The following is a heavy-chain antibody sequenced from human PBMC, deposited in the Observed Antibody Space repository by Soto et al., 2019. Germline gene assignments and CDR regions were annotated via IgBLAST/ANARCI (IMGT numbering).Heavy chain of an antibody. Sequence: QITLKESGPTLVKRTQTLTLTCTFSGFSLSDNGVGVGWIRQPPGKALEWLALIYWDDEKIYSPSLKTRLTITKDTSENQVLLTMTNMDPVDTATYYCAHRLTWDAFDIWGQGTMVTVSS. CDR1: GFSLSDNGVG. V-gene: IGHV2-5*02. D-gene: IGHD1-26*01. CDR3: AHRLTWDAFDI. CDR2: IYWDDEK. J-gene: IGHJ3*02.